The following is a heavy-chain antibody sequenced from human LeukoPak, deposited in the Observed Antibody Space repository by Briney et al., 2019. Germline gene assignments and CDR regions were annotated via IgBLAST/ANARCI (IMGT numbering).Heavy chain of an antibody. CDR3: ARGLQELGYCSGGSRYYYYYGMDV. Sequence: SETLSLTCTVSGGSISSYYWSWIRQPPGKGLEWIGYIYYSGSTNYNPSLKSRVTISVDTSKNQFSLKLSSVTAADTAVYYCARGLQELGYCSGGSRYYYYYGMDVWGQGTTVTVSS. D-gene: IGHD2-15*01. CDR2: IYYSGST. CDR1: GGSISSYY. J-gene: IGHJ6*02. V-gene: IGHV4-59*01.